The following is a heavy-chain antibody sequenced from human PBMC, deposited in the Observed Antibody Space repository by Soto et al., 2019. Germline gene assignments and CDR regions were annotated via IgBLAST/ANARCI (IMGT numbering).Heavy chain of an antibody. CDR2: IYPGDSDT. CDR3: ARGYEDFDWLLPLDY. J-gene: IGHJ4*02. V-gene: IGHV5-51*01. CDR1: GYSFTSYW. D-gene: IGHD3-9*01. Sequence: GESLKISCKGSGYSFTSYWIGWVRQMPGKGLEWMGIIYPGDSDTRYSPSFQGQVTISADKSISTAYLQWSSLKASDTAMYYCARGYEDFDWLLPLDYWGQGTLVTVSS.